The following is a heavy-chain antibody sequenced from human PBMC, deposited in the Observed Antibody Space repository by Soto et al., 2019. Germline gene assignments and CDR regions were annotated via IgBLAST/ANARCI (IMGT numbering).Heavy chain of an antibody. D-gene: IGHD6-19*01. CDR1: GGYISSYY. CDR2: IYYSGST. Sequence: PSDTLSLTCTVSGGYISSYYWIWIRQPPGKGLEWIGYIYYSGSTNYNPSLKSRVTISVDTSKNQFSLKLSSVTAADTAVYYCARGARTGYSSGWYDYWGKGTLVTVS. CDR3: ARGARTGYSSGWYDY. V-gene: IGHV4-59*01. J-gene: IGHJ4*02.